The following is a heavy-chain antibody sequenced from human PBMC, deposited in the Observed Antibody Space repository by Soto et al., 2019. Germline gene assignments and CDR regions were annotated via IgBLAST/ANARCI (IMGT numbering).Heavy chain of an antibody. V-gene: IGHV4-59*01. CDR3: ARNRGSLGFDY. J-gene: IGHJ4*02. CDR2: IYYSGTT. D-gene: IGHD3-10*01. Sequence: QVQLQESGPGLVKPSETLSLSCTVSGGSISSYFWNWIRQPPGKGLEWIGSIYYSGTTNYNPSLKSRVTISLDTSTNQFSLRLSSVTAADTAVYYCARNRGSLGFDYWGQGALVTVSS. CDR1: GGSISSYF.